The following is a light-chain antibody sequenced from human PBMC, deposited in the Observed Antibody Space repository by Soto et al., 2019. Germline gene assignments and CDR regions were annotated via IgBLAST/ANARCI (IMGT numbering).Light chain of an antibody. CDR1: QTISSW. J-gene: IGKJ4*01. V-gene: IGKV1-5*01. CDR2: DAS. Sequence: DIQMTQSPSTLSGSVGHRFTITCRASQTISSWLAWYQQKPGKAPKFLIYDASNLESGVPSRFRGSASGTEFTLTISSLQPDDFETYYCQQYDNYPLTFGGGTKVDIK. CDR3: QQYDNYPLT.